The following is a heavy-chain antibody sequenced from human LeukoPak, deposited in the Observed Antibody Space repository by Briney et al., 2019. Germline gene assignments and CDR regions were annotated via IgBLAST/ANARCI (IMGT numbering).Heavy chain of an antibody. Sequence: SETLSLTCAVYGGSFSGYYWSWIRQPPGKGLEWIGEINHSGSTNYNPSLKSRVTISVDTSKNQFSLKLSSVTAADTAVYYCARATTKPDGYSSGWYYYFDYWGQGTLVTVSS. CDR2: INHSGST. CDR3: ARATTKPDGYSSGWYYYFDY. CDR1: GGSFSGYY. V-gene: IGHV4-34*09. D-gene: IGHD6-19*01. J-gene: IGHJ4*02.